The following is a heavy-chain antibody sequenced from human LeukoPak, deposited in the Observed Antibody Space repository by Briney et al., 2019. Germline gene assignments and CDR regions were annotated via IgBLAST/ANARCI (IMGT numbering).Heavy chain of an antibody. CDR2: ISSNGGST. V-gene: IGHV3-64D*06. CDR1: GLSFSRYP. CDR3: VKDRAGTTGNAFDI. D-gene: IGHD1-1*01. Sequence: QPGGSLRLSCSVSGLSFSRYPMHWVRQAPGKGLEYASAISSNGGSTYYADSVKGRFTISRDNSKNTMYLQMNSLRGEDTAVYYCVKDRAGTTGNAFDIWGQGTVVSVYS. J-gene: IGHJ3*02.